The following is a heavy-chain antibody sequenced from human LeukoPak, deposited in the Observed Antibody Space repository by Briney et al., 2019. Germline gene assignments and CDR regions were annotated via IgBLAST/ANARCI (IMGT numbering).Heavy chain of an antibody. V-gene: IGHV4-34*01. Sequence: SETLSLTCAVYGGSFSGYFWTWIRQPPGKGLEWIGEINHSGSTNYSPSLKSRVTMSLDTSKNQFSLKLNSVTAADTAVYYCVRDRDESHDYWGQGTQVTVSS. CDR2: INHSGST. CDR3: VRDRDESHDY. CDR1: GGSFSGYF. J-gene: IGHJ4*02.